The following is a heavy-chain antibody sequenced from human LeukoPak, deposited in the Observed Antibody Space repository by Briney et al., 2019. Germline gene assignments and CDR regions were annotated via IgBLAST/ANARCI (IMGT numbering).Heavy chain of an antibody. J-gene: IGHJ6*02. CDR3: ARGIGTDLYFHGLDV. Sequence: PSETLSLTCTVSGGSISSFYWSWIRQSPGEGLEWIGYVYYTGTTNYNPSLESRVTISVDTSKNQCSLEVTSVTAADTAVYYCARGIGTDLYFHGLDVWGQGTSVSASS. CDR2: VYYTGTT. D-gene: IGHD1-1*01. CDR1: GGSISSFY. V-gene: IGHV4-59*01.